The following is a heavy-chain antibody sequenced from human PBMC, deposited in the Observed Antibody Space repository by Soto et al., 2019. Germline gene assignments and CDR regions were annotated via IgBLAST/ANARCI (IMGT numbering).Heavy chain of an antibody. V-gene: IGHV1-3*01. Sequence: GASVKVSCKASGYSFTSYAMHWVRQAPGQRLEWMGWINAGNGNTKYSQKFQGRITITRDTSASTAYMDLSSLRSEDTAVYYCAGHSGSMFYGLDVWGQGTPVTV. CDR2: INAGNGNT. CDR3: AGHSGSMFYGLDV. J-gene: IGHJ6*02. D-gene: IGHD3-10*01. CDR1: GYSFTSYA.